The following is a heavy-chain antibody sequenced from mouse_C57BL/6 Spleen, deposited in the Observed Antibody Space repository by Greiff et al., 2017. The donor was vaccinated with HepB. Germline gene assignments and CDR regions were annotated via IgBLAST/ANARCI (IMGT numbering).Heavy chain of an antibody. D-gene: IGHD2-2*01. CDR2: INPNNGGT. J-gene: IGHJ3*01. Sequence: VQLQQSGPELVKPGASVKISCKASGYTFTDYYMNWVKQSHGKSLEWIGDINPNNGGTSYNQKFKGKATLTVDKSSSTAYMELRSLTSEDSAVYYCASGYDGFAYWGQGTLVTVSA. V-gene: IGHV1-26*01. CDR3: ASGYDGFAY. CDR1: GYTFTDYY.